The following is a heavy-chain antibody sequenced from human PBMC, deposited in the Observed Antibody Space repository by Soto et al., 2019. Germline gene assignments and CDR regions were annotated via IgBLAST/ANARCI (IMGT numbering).Heavy chain of an antibody. Sequence: ASVKVSCKASGYTFTSYGISWVRQAPGQGLEWMGWISAGNGITKYAQKLQGRVTISRDTSASTAYMELSSLTSEDAAVYYCARAAYSSISSSSLQFDYWGQGTLVTVSS. V-gene: IGHV1-18*01. D-gene: IGHD6-13*01. J-gene: IGHJ4*02. CDR2: ISAGNGIT. CDR1: GYTFTSYG. CDR3: ARAAYSSISSSSLQFDY.